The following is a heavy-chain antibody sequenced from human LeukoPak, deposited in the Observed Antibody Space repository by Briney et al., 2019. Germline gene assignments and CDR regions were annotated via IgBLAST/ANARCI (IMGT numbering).Heavy chain of an antibody. CDR2: INWNGGST. CDR3: ARVTRSVTYDAFDM. V-gene: IGHV3-20*04. Sequence: GGSLRLSCAASGFTFDDYGMSWVRQAPGKGLEWVSGINWNGGSTGYADSVKGRFTISRDNAKNSLYLQVNSLRAEDTALYYCARVTRSVTYDAFDMWGQGTMVTVSS. J-gene: IGHJ3*02. D-gene: IGHD4-17*01. CDR1: GFTFDDYG.